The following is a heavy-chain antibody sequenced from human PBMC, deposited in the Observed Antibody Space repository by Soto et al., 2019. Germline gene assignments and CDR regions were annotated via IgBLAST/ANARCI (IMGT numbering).Heavy chain of an antibody. J-gene: IGHJ4*02. CDR2: IYPGDSDT. V-gene: IGHV5-51*01. D-gene: IGHD2-2*01. Sequence: GESLKISCKGSGYSFTSYWIGWVRQMPGKGLEWMGIIYPGDSDTRYSPSFQGQVTISADKSISTAYLQWSSLKASDTAMYYCARRSSSTTQPWRDFDYWGQGTLVTVSS. CDR3: ARRSSSTTQPWRDFDY. CDR1: GYSFTSYW.